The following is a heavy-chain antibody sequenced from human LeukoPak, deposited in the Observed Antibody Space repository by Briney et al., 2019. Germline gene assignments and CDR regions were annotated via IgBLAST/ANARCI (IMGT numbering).Heavy chain of an antibody. D-gene: IGHD3-22*01. V-gene: IGHV1-2*02. CDR1: GYTFTGYY. CDR3: ARDGVGYYDSSGYYYFQH. CDR2: IHPNSGGT. J-gene: IGHJ1*01. Sequence: ASVKVSCKASGYTFTGYYMHWVRQPPGQGLEWMGWIHPNSGGTNYAQKFQGRVTMTRDTSISTAYMELSRLRSDDTAVYYCARDGVGYYDSSGYYYFQHWGQGTLVTVSS.